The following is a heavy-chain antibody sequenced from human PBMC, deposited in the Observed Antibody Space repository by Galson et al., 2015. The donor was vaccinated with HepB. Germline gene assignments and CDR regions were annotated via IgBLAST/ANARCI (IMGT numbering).Heavy chain of an antibody. CDR1: GYTFTSYD. V-gene: IGHV1-18*01. J-gene: IGHJ4*02. CDR2: ISAYNGNT. Sequence: SVKVSCKASGYTFTSYDISWVRQAPGQGLEWMGWISAYNGNTNYIQKLQGRLTMTTDTSTSTAYMQLRSLRSDDTAVYYCARVYYDSSGFLNLVYWGQGPLVTVSS. D-gene: IGHD3-22*01. CDR3: ARVYYDSSGFLNLVY.